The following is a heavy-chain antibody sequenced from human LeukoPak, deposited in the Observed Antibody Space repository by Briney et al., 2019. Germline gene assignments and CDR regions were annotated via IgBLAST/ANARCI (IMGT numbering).Heavy chain of an antibody. V-gene: IGHV3-66*02. J-gene: IGHJ6*03. D-gene: IGHD6-13*01. CDR2: IYSGGST. CDR1: GFTVSSNY. Sequence: GGSLRLSCAASGFTVSSNYMSWVRQAPGKGLEWVSVIYSGGSTYYADSVKGRFTISRDNSKNTLYLQMNSLRAEDTAVYYCARLWKQQLPYYYYYYMDVWGKGTTVTVSS. CDR3: ARLWKQQLPYYYYYYMDV.